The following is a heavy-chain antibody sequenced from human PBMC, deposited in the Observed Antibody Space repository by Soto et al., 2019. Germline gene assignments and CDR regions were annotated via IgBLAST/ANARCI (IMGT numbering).Heavy chain of an antibody. D-gene: IGHD2-15*01. Sequence: GSGPTLVNPTQTLTLTCTLSGFSLNASGVTVGWIRQPPGKALEWLALIYWDDDKRYSPSLKSRLTITKDTSKNQVVLTMTNMDPVDAATYYCAHSIVVVVAVNSYYYYGLDVWGQGTTVTVSS. CDR2: IYWDDDK. J-gene: IGHJ6*02. V-gene: IGHV2-5*02. CDR3: AHSIVVVVAVNSYYYYGLDV. CDR1: GFSLNASGVT.